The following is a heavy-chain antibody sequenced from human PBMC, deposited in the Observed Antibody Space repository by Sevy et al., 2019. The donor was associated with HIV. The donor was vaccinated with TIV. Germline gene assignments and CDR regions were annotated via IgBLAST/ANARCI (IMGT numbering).Heavy chain of an antibody. V-gene: IGHV4-31*03. CDR2: IYYSGST. J-gene: IGHJ5*02. CDR1: GGSISSGGYY. CDR3: AREQMYYYDSSGYYELNWFDP. Sequence: SETLSLTCTVSGGSISSGGYYWSWIRQHPGKGLEWIGYIYYSGSTYYNPSLKSRVTISVDTSKNQFSLKLSSVTAADTAVYYCAREQMYYYDSSGYYELNWFDPWGQRTMVTVSS. D-gene: IGHD3-22*01.